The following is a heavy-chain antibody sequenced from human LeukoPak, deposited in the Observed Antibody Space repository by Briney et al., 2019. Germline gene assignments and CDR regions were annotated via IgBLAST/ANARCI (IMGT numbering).Heavy chain of an antibody. D-gene: IGHD5-12*01. V-gene: IGHV4-30-4*01. CDR3: ARHDSGYEDY. CDR1: GGSISSGDNY. J-gene: IGHJ4*02. CDR2: IYYSGST. Sequence: SETLSLTCTVSGGSISSGDNYWSWIRQPPGKGLEWIGYIYYSGSTYYNPSLKSRVTISVDTSKNQFSLKLSSVTAADTAVYYCARHDSGYEDYWGQGTLVTVSS.